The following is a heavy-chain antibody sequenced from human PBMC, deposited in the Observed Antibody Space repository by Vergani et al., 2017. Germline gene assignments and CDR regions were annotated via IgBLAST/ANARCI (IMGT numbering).Heavy chain of an antibody. CDR2: IYYSGST. CDR1: GGSISSYY. Sequence: QVQLQESGPGLVKPSETLSLTCTVSGGSISSYYWSWIRQPPGKGLEWIGYIYYSGSTNYNPSLKSRVTISVDTSKNQFSLKLSSVTAADTAVYYFARGSYDSSGYYYGAPFGYWGQGTLVTVSS. CDR3: ARGSYDSSGYYYGAPFGY. D-gene: IGHD3-22*01. V-gene: IGHV4-59*01. J-gene: IGHJ4*02.